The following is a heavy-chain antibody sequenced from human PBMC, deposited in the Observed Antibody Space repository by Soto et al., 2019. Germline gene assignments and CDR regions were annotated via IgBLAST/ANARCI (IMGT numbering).Heavy chain of an antibody. Sequence: PSETLSLTCAVSGGSISRGGYSWSWIRQPPGKGLEWIGYIYHSGSTYYNPSLKSRVTISVDRSKNQFSLKLSSVTAADTAVYYCARVGSSSPGALDPWGQGTLVTVSS. D-gene: IGHD6-6*01. CDR1: GGSISRGGYS. J-gene: IGHJ5*02. CDR3: ARVGSSSPGALDP. V-gene: IGHV4-30-2*01. CDR2: IYHSGST.